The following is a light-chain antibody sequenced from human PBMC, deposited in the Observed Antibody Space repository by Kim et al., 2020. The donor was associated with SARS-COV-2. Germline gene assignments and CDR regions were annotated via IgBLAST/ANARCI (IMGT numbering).Light chain of an antibody. CDR3: QQYNDWPPMYT. V-gene: IGKV3-15*01. CDR2: GAA. Sequence: EIVMTQSPATVSVSPGERATLSCRASQSVSNNLAGYQQKPGQPPRLLISGAAIRTTGIPARFSGSGSGTEFTPTIGSLQSEDFAVDYCQQYNDWPPMYTFGQGTKLEI. CDR1: QSVSNN. J-gene: IGKJ2*01.